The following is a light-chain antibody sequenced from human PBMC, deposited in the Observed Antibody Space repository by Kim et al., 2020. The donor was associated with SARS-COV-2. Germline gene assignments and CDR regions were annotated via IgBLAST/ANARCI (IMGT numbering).Light chain of an antibody. V-gene: IGKV3-20*01. J-gene: IGKJ1*01. Sequence: SPGERATLSCRASQSGSNNYLAWYQQKAGQAPRLLIYGASSRATGIPDRFSGSGSGTDFTLTISRLEPEDFAVYYCQQYSSSPRTFGQGTKV. CDR1: QSGSNNY. CDR3: QQYSSSPRT. CDR2: GAS.